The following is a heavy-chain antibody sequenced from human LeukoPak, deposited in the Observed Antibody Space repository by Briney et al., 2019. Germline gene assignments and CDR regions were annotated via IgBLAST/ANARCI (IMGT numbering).Heavy chain of an antibody. CDR3: ARGVAAAGTVDY. CDR1: GFTFSSYG. D-gene: IGHD6-13*01. Sequence: PGGSLRLSCAASGFTFSSYGMRWARQAPGKGLEWVAVIWYDGSNKYYADSVKGRFTISRDNSKNTLYLQMNSLRAEDTAVYYCARGVAAAGTVDYWGQGTLVTVSS. CDR2: IWYDGSNK. J-gene: IGHJ4*02. V-gene: IGHV3-33*01.